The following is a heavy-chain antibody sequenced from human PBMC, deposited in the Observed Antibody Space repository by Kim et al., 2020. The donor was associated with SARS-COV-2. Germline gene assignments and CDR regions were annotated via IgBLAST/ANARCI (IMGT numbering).Heavy chain of an antibody. CDR2: ISSSGSTI. CDR3: ARNSIAAAGMPNYYFDY. Sequence: GGSLRLSCAASEFTFSSYEMNWVRQAPGKGLEWVSYISSSGSTIYYADSVKGRFTISRDNAKNSLYLQMNSLRAEDTAVYYCARNSIAAAGMPNYYFDYWGQGTLVTVSS. J-gene: IGHJ4*02. CDR1: EFTFSSYE. V-gene: IGHV3-48*03. D-gene: IGHD6-13*01.